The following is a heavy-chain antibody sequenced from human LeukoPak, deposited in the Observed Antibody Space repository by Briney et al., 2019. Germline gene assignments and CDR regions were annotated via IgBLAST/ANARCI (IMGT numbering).Heavy chain of an antibody. CDR3: AKDRLRGVVRAFDI. V-gene: IGHV3-30*18. J-gene: IGHJ3*02. Sequence: PGGSLRLSCAASGFTFINYGMHWVRQAPGKGLEWVAVISYDGTNKYYADSVKGRFTISRDNSKNTLYLQMNSLKTDDTAVYYCAKDRLRGVVRAFDIWGQGTMVTVSS. D-gene: IGHD2-21*01. CDR2: ISYDGTNK. CDR1: GFTFINYG.